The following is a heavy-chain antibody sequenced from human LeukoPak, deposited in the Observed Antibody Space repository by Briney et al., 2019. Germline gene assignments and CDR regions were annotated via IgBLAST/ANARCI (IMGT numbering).Heavy chain of an antibody. CDR2: IRSKGDGGTT. Sequence: GGSLRLSCAPSGITFTNVWMSWVRQAPGKGLEWIARIRSKGDGGTTDYAAPVKDRSTISRDDSANTLYLQMNSLETEDTGIYYCTADHYNWGQGTLVTVSS. CDR1: GITFTNVW. D-gene: IGHD3-10*01. V-gene: IGHV3-15*01. J-gene: IGHJ4*02. CDR3: TADHYN.